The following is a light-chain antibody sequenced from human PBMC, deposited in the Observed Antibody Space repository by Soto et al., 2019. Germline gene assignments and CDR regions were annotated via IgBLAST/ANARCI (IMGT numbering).Light chain of an antibody. CDR2: AAS. J-gene: IGKJ3*01. CDR3: QNYNSAPFT. Sequence: DIQMTQSPSSLSASVGDRVTITCRASQGISNSLAWYQQKPGKVPKLLIYAASTLQLGVPSRFSGSGSGTDFNLTISSLQPEDVATYYCQNYNSAPFTFGPGTKVDIK. CDR1: QGISNS. V-gene: IGKV1-27*01.